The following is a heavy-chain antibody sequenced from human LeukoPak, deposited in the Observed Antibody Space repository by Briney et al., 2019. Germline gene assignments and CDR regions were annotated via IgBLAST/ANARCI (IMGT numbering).Heavy chain of an antibody. CDR1: GGSISSYY. J-gene: IGHJ4*02. D-gene: IGHD6-19*01. CDR3: ARYSGWHASVDY. V-gene: IGHV4-59*01. CDR2: IYYSGST. Sequence: SETLSLTCTVSGGSISSYYWSWLRQPPGKGLEWIGYIYYSGSTNYNPSLRSRVTISVDTSKNQFSLKLSSVTAADTAVYYCARYSGWHASVDYWGQGTLVTVSS.